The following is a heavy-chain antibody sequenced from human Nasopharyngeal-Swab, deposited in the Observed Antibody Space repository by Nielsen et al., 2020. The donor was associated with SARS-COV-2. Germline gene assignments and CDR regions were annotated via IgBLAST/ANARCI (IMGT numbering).Heavy chain of an antibody. CDR3: ARARRGIAGTYFDY. V-gene: IGHV3-11*01. CDR2: ISSSGISI. Sequence: RQAPGKGLEWISYISSSGISIYYADSVKGRFTISRDNAKNSLYLQMNSLRAEDTAVYYCARARRGIAGTYFDYWGQGTRVTVSS. J-gene: IGHJ4*02. D-gene: IGHD6-13*01.